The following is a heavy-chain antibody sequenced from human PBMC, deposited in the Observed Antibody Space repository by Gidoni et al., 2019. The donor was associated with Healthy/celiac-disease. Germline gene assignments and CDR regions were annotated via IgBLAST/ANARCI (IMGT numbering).Heavy chain of an antibody. CDR1: GGSFSGYY. J-gene: IGHJ6*02. V-gene: IGHV4-34*01. CDR2: INHSGST. CDR3: ARGPSYYYGSGSYYSPMFYYGMDV. D-gene: IGHD3-10*01. Sequence: QVQLQQWGAGLLKPSETLSLTCAVYGGSFSGYYWSWIRQPPGKGLEWIGEINHSGSTNYNPSLKSRVTISVDTSKNQFSLKLSSVTAADTAVYYCARGPSYYYGSGSYYSPMFYYGMDVWGQGTTVTVSS.